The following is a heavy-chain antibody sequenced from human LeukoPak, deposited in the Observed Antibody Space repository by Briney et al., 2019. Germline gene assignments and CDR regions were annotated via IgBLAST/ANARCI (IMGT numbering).Heavy chain of an antibody. Sequence: PGGSLRLSCAASGFTFSSYAMSWVRQAPGKGLEWVSAIRGSGGSTYYADSVKGRFTISRDNSKNTLYLQMNSLRAEDMAVYYCAKDERPYYGGNSGARFGYWGQGTLVTVSS. J-gene: IGHJ4*02. CDR1: GFTFSSYA. V-gene: IGHV3-23*01. CDR3: AKDERPYYGGNSGARFGY. CDR2: IRGSGGST. D-gene: IGHD4-23*01.